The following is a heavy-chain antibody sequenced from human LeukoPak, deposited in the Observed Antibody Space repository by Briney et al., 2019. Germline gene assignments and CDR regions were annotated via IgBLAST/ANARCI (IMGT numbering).Heavy chain of an antibody. Sequence: PSETLSLTCTVSGGSISRGGYYWSWIRQHPGKGLEYIGYIYYSGSIYYNPSLKSRVTISLDPSKNQFSLMLSSVTAADTAVYFCARERESTYVCVAFDIWGKGKMVPVSP. V-gene: IGHV4-31*03. D-gene: IGHD3-10*02. CDR2: IYYSGSI. CDR1: GGSISRGGYY. J-gene: IGHJ3*02. CDR3: ARERESTYVCVAFDI.